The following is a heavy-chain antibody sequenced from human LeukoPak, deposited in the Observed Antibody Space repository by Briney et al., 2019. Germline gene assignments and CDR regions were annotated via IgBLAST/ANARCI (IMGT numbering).Heavy chain of an antibody. CDR2: IYSGGST. Sequence: GGSLRLSCAASGFTVSSNYMNWVRQAPGKGLEWVSVIYSGGSTYYVDSVKGRFTIPRDNSKNTLYLQMNSLRADDTAVYYCATSGGYYRFDYWGQGTLVTVSS. CDR1: GFTVSSNY. J-gene: IGHJ4*02. V-gene: IGHV3-53*01. CDR3: ATSGGYYRFDY. D-gene: IGHD1-26*01.